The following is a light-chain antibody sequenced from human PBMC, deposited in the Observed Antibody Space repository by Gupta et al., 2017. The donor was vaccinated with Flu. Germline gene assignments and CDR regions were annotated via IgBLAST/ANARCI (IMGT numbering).Light chain of an antibody. Sequence: DIQMTQSPSTLSASIGDRVTITCRASQNINKWLAWYQQKPGKVPKLLIYKASTLQSGVPSRFSGSGSGTEFTLTIISLQPDDFATYYCQQYNDYPWAFGRGTKVESK. CDR1: QNINKW. CDR2: KAS. CDR3: QQYNDYPWA. J-gene: IGKJ4*02. V-gene: IGKV1-5*03.